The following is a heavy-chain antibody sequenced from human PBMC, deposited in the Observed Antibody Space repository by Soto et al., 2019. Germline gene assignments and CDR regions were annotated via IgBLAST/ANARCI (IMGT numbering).Heavy chain of an antibody. J-gene: IGHJ6*02. CDR2: ISYDGSNK. Sequence: GGSLRLSCAASGFTFSSYGMHWVRQAPGKGLEWVAVISYDGSNKYYADSVKGRFTISRDNSKNTLYLQMNSLRAEDTAVYYCAKDQDYDILTGDYYYYGMDVWGQGTTVTVSS. D-gene: IGHD3-9*01. V-gene: IGHV3-30*18. CDR3: AKDQDYDILTGDYYYYGMDV. CDR1: GFTFSSYG.